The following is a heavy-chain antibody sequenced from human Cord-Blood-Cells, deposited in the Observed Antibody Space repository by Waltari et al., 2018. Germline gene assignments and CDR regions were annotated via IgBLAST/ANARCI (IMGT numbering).Heavy chain of an antibody. V-gene: IGHV1-24*01. CDR3: AAEYCSGGSCEYYFDY. CDR2: FDPEGGET. Sequence: QVQLVQSGAEVKKPGASVKVSCKVSGYTLTELSMHWVRQAPGKGLERMGGFDPEGGETIYAQKFQGRVTMTEDTSTDTAYMELSSLRSEDTAVYYCAAEYCSGGSCEYYFDYWGQGTLVTVSS. J-gene: IGHJ4*02. CDR1: GYTLTELS. D-gene: IGHD2-15*01.